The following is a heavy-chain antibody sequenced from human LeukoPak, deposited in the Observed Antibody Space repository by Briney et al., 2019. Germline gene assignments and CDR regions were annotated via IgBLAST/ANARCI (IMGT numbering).Heavy chain of an antibody. CDR1: GGSISGSYY. CDR3: ARDFWSGYYDY. CDR2: IYTSGST. V-gene: IGHV4-61*02. Sequence: SETLSLTCTVSGGSISGSYYWSWIRQPAGKGLEWIGRIYTSGSTNYNPSLKSRVTISVDTSKNQFSLKLSSVTAADTAVYYCARDFWSGYYDYWGQGTLVTVSS. J-gene: IGHJ4*02. D-gene: IGHD3-3*01.